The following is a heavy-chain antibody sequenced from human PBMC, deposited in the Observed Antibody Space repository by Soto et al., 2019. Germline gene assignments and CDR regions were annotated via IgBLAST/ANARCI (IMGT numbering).Heavy chain of an antibody. CDR2: IYPSGRT. Sequence: QVQLQESGPGLVKPSESLSLTCTVSGGSIANYYWAWIRQPAGKGLEWIGRIYPSGRTHYNPSLTGRVTMSIDTSKNQFSLRLTSVTAADTAMYYCARDYDINTALDYWYFDLWGRGTLVTVSS. J-gene: IGHJ2*01. CDR1: GGSIANYY. V-gene: IGHV4-4*07. CDR3: ARDYDINTALDYWYFDL. D-gene: IGHD5-18*01.